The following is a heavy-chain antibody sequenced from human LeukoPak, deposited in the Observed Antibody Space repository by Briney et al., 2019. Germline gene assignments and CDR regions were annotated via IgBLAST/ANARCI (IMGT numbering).Heavy chain of an antibody. CDR2: ISSSSSYI. CDR3: ARTGGGYSYGSPYYFDY. Sequence: GGSLRLSCAASGFTFSSYSMNWVRQAPGKGLEWVSSISSSSSYIYYADSVKGRFTISRDNAKNSLYLQMSSLRAEDTAVYYCARTGGGYSYGSPYYFDYWGQGTLVTVSS. CDR1: GFTFSSYS. J-gene: IGHJ4*02. V-gene: IGHV3-21*01. D-gene: IGHD5-18*01.